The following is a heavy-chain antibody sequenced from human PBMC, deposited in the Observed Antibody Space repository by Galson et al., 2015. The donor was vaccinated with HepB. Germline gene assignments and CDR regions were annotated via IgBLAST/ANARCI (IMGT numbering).Heavy chain of an antibody. CDR3: ARVYGSGSYGYGMDV. Sequence: SLRLSCASSGFTLSTYSMNWVRQAPGKGLEWVSSISSSSLYVYYAYSVRGRFTVSRDNAKNSHYLQMNSLSAEDTAVYYCARVYGSGSYGYGMDVWGQGTTVTVS. CDR1: GFTLSTYS. V-gene: IGHV3-21*01. J-gene: IGHJ6*02. CDR2: ISSSSLYV. D-gene: IGHD3-10*01.